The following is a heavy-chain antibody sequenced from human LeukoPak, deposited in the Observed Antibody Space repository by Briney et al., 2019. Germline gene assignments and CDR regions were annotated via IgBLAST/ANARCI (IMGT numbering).Heavy chain of an antibody. CDR3: AKALYGDRGYYYYYGMDV. Sequence: SETLSLTCTVSGGSIGSCYWSWIRQPPGKGLEWIGYIHDTGSTKYNPSLKSRVTISVDTSRNHLSLKLTSVTAADTAVYYCAKALYGDRGYYYYYGMDVWGQGTTITVSS. V-gene: IGHV4-59*01. CDR1: GGSIGSCY. D-gene: IGHD4-17*01. CDR2: IHDTGST. J-gene: IGHJ6*02.